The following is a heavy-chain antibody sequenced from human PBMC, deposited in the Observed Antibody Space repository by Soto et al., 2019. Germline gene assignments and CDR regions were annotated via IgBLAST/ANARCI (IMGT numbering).Heavy chain of an antibody. Sequence: PSETLSLTCTVSGDSINNAAYYWSWIRQHPARGLECIGYIYYSGITYYNPSLKSRVTISVDTSKNQFSLKLTSVTAADTAVYYCARVGAGTSRLGGSTSCYGMDVWGQGTTVTVSS. CDR1: GDSINNAAYY. D-gene: IGHD2-2*01. V-gene: IGHV4-31*03. CDR2: IYYSGIT. CDR3: ARVGAGTSRLGGSTSCYGMDV. J-gene: IGHJ6*02.